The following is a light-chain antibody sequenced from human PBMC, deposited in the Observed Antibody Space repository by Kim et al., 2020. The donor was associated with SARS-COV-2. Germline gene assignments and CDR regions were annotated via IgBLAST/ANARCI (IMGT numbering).Light chain of an antibody. CDR2: DVS. Sequence: SITISWHGTSSGVGGYNYVSWYQQHPGKAPKLMIYDVSNRPSGVSNRFSGSKSGNTASLTISGLQAEDEADYYCSSYTSSSTPYVFGTGTKVTVL. CDR1: SSGVGGYNY. V-gene: IGLV2-14*03. CDR3: SSYTSSSTPYV. J-gene: IGLJ1*01.